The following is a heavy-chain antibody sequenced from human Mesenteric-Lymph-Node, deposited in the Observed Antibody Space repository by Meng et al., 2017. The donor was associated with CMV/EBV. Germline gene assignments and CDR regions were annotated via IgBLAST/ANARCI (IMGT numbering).Heavy chain of an antibody. CDR2: IYYSETT. CDR3: ARDVGYYYDSSGYGYYFDS. D-gene: IGHD3-22*01. CDR1: SSY. V-gene: IGHV4-31*02. Sequence: SSYWSWIRPYPGQRLEWIGSIYYSETTNYNPSLNSRVTISVDTSTNQFSLRLSSVTAADTAVYYCARDVGYYYDSSGYGYYFDSWGQGTLVTVSS. J-gene: IGHJ4*02.